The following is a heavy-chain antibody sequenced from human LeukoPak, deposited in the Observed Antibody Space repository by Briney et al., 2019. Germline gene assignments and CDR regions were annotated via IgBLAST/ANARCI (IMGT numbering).Heavy chain of an antibody. CDR2: VLSGGNT. CDR1: GFTFSSYA. D-gene: IGHD2/OR15-2a*01. Sequence: GGSLRLSCAASGFTFSSYAMSWVRQAPGKGLEWVSSVLSGGNTYYSDSVQGRFTISRDNSMNTLYLQMNSLRADDTAVYYCAQSRIEVLGTGALEIWGQGTLVTVSS. CDR3: AQSRIEVLGTGALEI. V-gene: IGHV3-23*01. J-gene: IGHJ3*02.